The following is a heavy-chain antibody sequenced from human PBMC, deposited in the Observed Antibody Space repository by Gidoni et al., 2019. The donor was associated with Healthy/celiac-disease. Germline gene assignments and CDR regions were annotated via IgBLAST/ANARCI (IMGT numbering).Heavy chain of an antibody. CDR2: ISYDGSNK. CDR1: GFTFSSYA. CDR3: ARDGDYRAVGAFDI. D-gene: IGHD4-4*01. Sequence: QVQLVESGGGVVQPGSSLRLSCAASGFTFSSYAMHWVRQAPGKGLEWVAVISYDGSNKYYADSVKGRFTISRDNSKNTLYLQMNSLRAEDTAVYYCARDGDYRAVGAFDIWGQGTMVTVSS. J-gene: IGHJ3*02. V-gene: IGHV3-30-3*01.